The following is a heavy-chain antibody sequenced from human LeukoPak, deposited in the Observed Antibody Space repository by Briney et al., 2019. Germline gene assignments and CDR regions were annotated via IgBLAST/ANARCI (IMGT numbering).Heavy chain of an antibody. J-gene: IGHJ4*02. CDR1: GDSLSSNSAA. CDR3: ARARDYGDLSFDS. Sequence: QTLSLTCAISGDSLSSNSAAWNWIRQSPSRGLEWLGRTSYRSKSYNNYAVSVTSRITINPDTSKNQFSLHLNSVSPEDTAVYCCARARDYGDLSFDSWGQGTLVTVSS. D-gene: IGHD4-17*01. V-gene: IGHV6-1*01. CDR2: TSYRSKSYN.